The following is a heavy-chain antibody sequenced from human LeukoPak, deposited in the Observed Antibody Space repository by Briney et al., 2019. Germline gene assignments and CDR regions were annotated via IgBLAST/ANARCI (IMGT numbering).Heavy chain of an antibody. CDR3: ARGYYYDSSGVDY. J-gene: IGHJ4*02. CDR2: IIPILGIA. V-gene: IGHV1-69*02. Sequence: GSSVKVSCKASGGTFSSYTISWVRQAPGQGLEWMGRIIPILGIANYAQKFQGRVTITADKSTSTAYMELSSLRSEDTAVYYCARGYYYDSSGVDYWGQGNLVTVSS. CDR1: GGTFSSYT. D-gene: IGHD3-22*01.